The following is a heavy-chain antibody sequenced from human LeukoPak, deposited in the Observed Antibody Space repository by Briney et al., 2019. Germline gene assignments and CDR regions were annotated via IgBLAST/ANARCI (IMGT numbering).Heavy chain of an antibody. D-gene: IGHD5-24*01. Sequence: SETLSLTCAVYGGSFSGYYWSWIRQPPGKGLEWIGEINHSGSTNYNPSLKSRVTISVDTSKNQFSLKLSSVTAADTAVYYCAPDRRDGYNMCWGQGTLVTVSS. V-gene: IGHV4-34*01. J-gene: IGHJ4*02. CDR1: GGSFSGYY. CDR2: INHSGST. CDR3: APDRRDGYNMC.